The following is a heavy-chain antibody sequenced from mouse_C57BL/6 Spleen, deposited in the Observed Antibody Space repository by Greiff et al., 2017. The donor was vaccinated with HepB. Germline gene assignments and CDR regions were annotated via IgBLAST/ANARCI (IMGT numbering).Heavy chain of an antibody. D-gene: IGHD2-4*01. J-gene: IGHJ2*01. CDR1: GYTFTSYW. Sequence: QVQLQQSGAELVKPGASVKLSCKASGYTFTSYWMHWVKQRPGQGLEWIGMIHPNSGSTNYNEKFKSKATLTVDKSSSTAYMQLSSLTSEDSAVYYCARLRGYDYDGGYFDYWGQGTTLTVSS. V-gene: IGHV1-64*01. CDR3: ARLRGYDYDGGYFDY. CDR2: IHPNSGST.